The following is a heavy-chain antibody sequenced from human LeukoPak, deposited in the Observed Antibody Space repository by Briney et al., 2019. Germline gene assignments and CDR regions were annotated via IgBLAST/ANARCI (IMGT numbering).Heavy chain of an antibody. CDR1: GGPFSGYY. V-gene: IGHV4-34*01. J-gene: IGHJ4*02. CDR2: INHRGST. D-gene: IGHD6-6*01. CDR3: ARGLRQLVRSWHY. Sequence: SETLSLTCAVYGGPFSGYYWSWIRQPPGKGLEWIGEINHRGSTNYNPSLKSRVTISVDTSKNQFSLKLSSVTAADTAVYYCARGLRQLVRSWHYWGQGTLVTVSS.